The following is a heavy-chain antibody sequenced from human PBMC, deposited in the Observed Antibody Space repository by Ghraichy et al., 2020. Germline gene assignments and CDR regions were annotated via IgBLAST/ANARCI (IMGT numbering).Heavy chain of an antibody. Sequence: GGSLRLSCAASGFTFSNHYMNWIRQAPGKGLEWVSYISGSSSDTNYADSVKGRFTISRDNAKNSLYLQMSGLRAEDTAVYYCAKEARLLDYWGQGTRVTVSS. D-gene: IGHD2-15*01. CDR3: AKEARLLDY. V-gene: IGHV3-11*06. CDR2: ISGSSSDT. J-gene: IGHJ4*02. CDR1: GFTFSNHY.